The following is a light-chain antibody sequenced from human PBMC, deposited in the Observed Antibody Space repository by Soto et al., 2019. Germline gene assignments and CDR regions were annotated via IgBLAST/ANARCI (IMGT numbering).Light chain of an antibody. CDR2: GAS. CDR1: QSVSDN. J-gene: IGKJ4*01. V-gene: IGKV3-15*01. Sequence: EIVMTQSPATLSVSPGERVTLSCRASQSVSDNLAWYQQKPGQAPRLLIYGASTRATGIPARFSGSGSGTEFTLTISSLQSEDCAVYYCQQYNNWPLTFGGGTKVEIK. CDR3: QQYNNWPLT.